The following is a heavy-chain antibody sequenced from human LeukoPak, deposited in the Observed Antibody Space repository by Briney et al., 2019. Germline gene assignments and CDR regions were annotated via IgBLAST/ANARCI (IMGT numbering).Heavy chain of an antibody. CDR1: GFTFSDYH. CDR2: ISSGGSSI. J-gene: IGHJ4*02. D-gene: IGHD6-13*01. Sequence: GGSLRLSCAVSGFTFSDYHMSWIRQAPGKGLEWVSYISSGGSSISHADSVKGRFTVSGDNAENSLYLQMNSLRAEDTAVYYCARRPAAGRCFDYWGQGTLVTVSS. V-gene: IGHV3-11*01. CDR3: ARRPAAGRCFDY.